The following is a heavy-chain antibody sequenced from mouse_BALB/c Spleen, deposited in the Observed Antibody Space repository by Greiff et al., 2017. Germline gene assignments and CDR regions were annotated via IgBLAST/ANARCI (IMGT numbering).Heavy chain of an antibody. Sequence: EVKLMESGGGLVQPGGSRKLSCAASGFTFSSFGMHWVRQAPEKGLEWVAYISSGSSTIYYADTVKGRFTISRDNPNNTLFLQMTSLRSEDTAMYYCARWDGNWFAYWGQGTLVTVSA. CDR1: GFTFSSFG. CDR2: ISSGSSTI. CDR3: ARWDGNWFAY. J-gene: IGHJ3*01. V-gene: IGHV5-17*02. D-gene: IGHD2-1*01.